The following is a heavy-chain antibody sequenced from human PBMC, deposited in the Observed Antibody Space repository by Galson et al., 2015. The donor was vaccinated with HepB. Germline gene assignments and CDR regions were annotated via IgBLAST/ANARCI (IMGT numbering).Heavy chain of an antibody. D-gene: IGHD3-10*01. CDR1: GFTFSGPA. CDR2: IRSKANSYAT. Sequence: SLRLSCAASGFTFSGPAMHWVRQASGNGLEWVGRIRSKANSYATAYAASVKGRFTISRADSKNTAYLQMNSVNTEDTAVYYCTRQGLLWFGDHMDVWGQGTTVTVSS. J-gene: IGHJ6*02. CDR3: TRQGLLWFGDHMDV. V-gene: IGHV3-73*01.